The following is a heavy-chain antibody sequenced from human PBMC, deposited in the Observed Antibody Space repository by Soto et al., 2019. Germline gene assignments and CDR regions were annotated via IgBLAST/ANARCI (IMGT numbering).Heavy chain of an antibody. CDR3: AKEGSSGWDLDY. J-gene: IGHJ4*02. Sequence: PGGSLRLSCAASGFTFSNYGMHWVRQAPGKGLEWVALIPYDGSSKYYADSVKGRFTISRDNSKNTLYLQMNSLRVDDTAVYYCAKEGSSGWDLDYWGQGTLVTVSS. CDR1: GFTFSNYG. V-gene: IGHV3-30*18. CDR2: IPYDGSSK. D-gene: IGHD6-19*01.